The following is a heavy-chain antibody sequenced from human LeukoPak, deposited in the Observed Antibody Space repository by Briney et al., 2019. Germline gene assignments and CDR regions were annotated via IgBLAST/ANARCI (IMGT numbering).Heavy chain of an antibody. CDR3: AREVYDSSGFLVEY. CDR1: GFTFSSYC. V-gene: IGHV3-74*01. CDR2: ISSDGIST. Sequence: GGSLRLSCAASGFTFSSYCMRWVRQAPGKGLVWASRISSDGISTSYADSVKGRFTISRDNAKSTLYLQMNSLRAEDTAVYYCAREVYDSSGFLVEYLGQGTLVTVSS. D-gene: IGHD3-22*01. J-gene: IGHJ4*02.